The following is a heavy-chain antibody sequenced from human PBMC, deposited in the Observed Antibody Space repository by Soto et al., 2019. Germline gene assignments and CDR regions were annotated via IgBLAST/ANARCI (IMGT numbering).Heavy chain of an antibody. J-gene: IGHJ6*02. V-gene: IGHV1-3*01. D-gene: IGHD5-12*01. CDR3: ARGNSGYDFYGMDG. CDR2: INAGNGNT. Sequence: ASVKVSCKASGHTFTRYAMHWVRQAPGQRLEWMGWINAGNGNTKYSQKFQGRVTITRDTSASTAYMELSSLRSEDTAVYYCARGNSGYDFYGMDGWGQGTTVNLSS. CDR1: GHTFTRYA.